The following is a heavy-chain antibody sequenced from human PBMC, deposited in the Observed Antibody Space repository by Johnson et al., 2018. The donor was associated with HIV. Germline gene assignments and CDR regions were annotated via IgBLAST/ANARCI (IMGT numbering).Heavy chain of an antibody. CDR3: VRDQGSGWPTNAFDI. CDR2: IGTAGYT. D-gene: IGHD6-19*01. Sequence: VQLVESGGGLVKPGGSLRLSCAASGFSFSDYDMPWVRQLTGQRLEWVSAIGTAGYTFYPGSVKGRFIIFRDNSKNVTNLQMNVLSDEDTADYYCVRDQGSGWPTNAFDIWGRGTRVTVSS. J-gene: IGHJ3*02. CDR1: GFSFSDYD. V-gene: IGHV3-13*01.